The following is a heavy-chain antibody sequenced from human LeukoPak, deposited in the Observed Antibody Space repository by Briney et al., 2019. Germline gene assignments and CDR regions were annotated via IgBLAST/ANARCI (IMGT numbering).Heavy chain of an antibody. J-gene: IGHJ3*02. Sequence: GGTLRLSCGVSGFTFTNYGMIWVRQAPGKGLEWVSVISGSGRSTYYADSVKGRFTISRDNSKNTLYLQMNSLRAEDTAVYYCAKSHGDYVWGSYPSAFDIWGRGTMVTVSS. D-gene: IGHD3-16*01. CDR3: AKSHGDYVWGSYPSAFDI. CDR1: GFTFTNYG. CDR2: ISGSGRST. V-gene: IGHV3-23*01.